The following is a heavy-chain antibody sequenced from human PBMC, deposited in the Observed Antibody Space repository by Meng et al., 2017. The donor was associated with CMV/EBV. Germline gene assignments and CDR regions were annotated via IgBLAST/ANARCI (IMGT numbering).Heavy chain of an antibody. Sequence: SETLSLTCTVSGGPIKNPNYYWSWNRHQPGKGLEWLGYSYYTGAYYNTSLASRIFISLDSSSNRYSLTLRAVTAADTALYFCARMRGSGSEDYWGPGTLVTVSS. J-gene: IGHJ4*02. CDR3: ARMRGSGSEDY. CDR1: GGPIKNPNYY. V-gene: IGHV4-31*03. D-gene: IGHD3-10*01. CDR2: SYYTGA.